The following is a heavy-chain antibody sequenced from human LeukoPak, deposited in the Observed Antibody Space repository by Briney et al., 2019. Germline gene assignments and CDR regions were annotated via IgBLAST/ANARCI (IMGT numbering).Heavy chain of an antibody. Sequence: PGRSLRLSCAASGFTFSSYAMHWVRQAPGKGLEWVAVISYDGSNKYYADSVKGRFTISRDNSKNTLYLQMNSLRAEDTAVYYCAKDYQTHKWLVYYYYYMDVWGKGTTVTVSS. CDR1: GFTFSSYA. V-gene: IGHV3-30*04. D-gene: IGHD6-19*01. J-gene: IGHJ6*03. CDR2: ISYDGSNK. CDR3: AKDYQTHKWLVYYYYYMDV.